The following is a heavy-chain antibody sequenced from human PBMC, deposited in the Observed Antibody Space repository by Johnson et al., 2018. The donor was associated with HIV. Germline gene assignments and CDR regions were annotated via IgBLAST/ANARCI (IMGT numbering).Heavy chain of an antibody. V-gene: IGHV3-30-3*01. D-gene: IGHD6-13*01. CDR2: ISYDENNK. CDR1: GFTFSSYA. Sequence: QVQLVESGGGVVQPGRSLRLSCAASGFTFSSYAIHWVRQAPGKGLEWVAVISYDENNKYSADSGKARLHITRDKSQNTLYLKMNSLRAEDTAGYYCAGEIGYSSSWYLGSGWYPDAFDIWGQGTLVTVSS. J-gene: IGHJ3*02. CDR3: AGEIGYSSSWYLGSGWYPDAFDI.